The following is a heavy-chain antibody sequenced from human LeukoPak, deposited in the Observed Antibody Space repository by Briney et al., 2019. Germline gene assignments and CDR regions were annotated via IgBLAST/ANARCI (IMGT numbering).Heavy chain of an antibody. CDR3: AREYPGYRYGIDY. Sequence: ASVPVSCKASGYTFTSYYMHWVRQAPGQGLEWMGIINPSGGSTSYAQKFQGRVTMTRDTSTSTVYMELSSLRSEDAAVYYCAREYPGYRYGIDYWGQGTVVTVSS. J-gene: IGHJ4*02. CDR1: GYTFTSYY. V-gene: IGHV1-46*01. D-gene: IGHD5-18*01. CDR2: INPSGGST.